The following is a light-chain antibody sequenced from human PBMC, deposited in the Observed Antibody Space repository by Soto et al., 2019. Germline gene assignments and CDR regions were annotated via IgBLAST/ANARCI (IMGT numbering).Light chain of an antibody. Sequence: IVFTQSPATPSLFSGEKATLSCRASQSVSNSLGWFQQKPGQAPRLLIDDAPNRATGIPARFTGSGSGSDFTLTISSLELYDFGVYYCRQRYYWPLTFGGGTKLDIK. CDR2: DAP. CDR3: RQRYYWPLT. CDR1: QSVSNS. V-gene: IGKV3-11*01. J-gene: IGKJ4*01.